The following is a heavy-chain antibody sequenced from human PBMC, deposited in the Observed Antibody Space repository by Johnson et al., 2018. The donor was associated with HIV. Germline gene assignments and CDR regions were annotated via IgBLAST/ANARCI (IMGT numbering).Heavy chain of an antibody. CDR1: GFTFSSYT. J-gene: IGHJ3*02. D-gene: IGHD3-10*01. CDR3: ARGAFDI. Sequence: QVKLVESGGGVVQPGRSLRLSCAASGFTFSSYTMHWVRQAPGKGLEWVAIVSYDGSNKYCADSVKGRFTISRDNSKNTLYLQMNSLRAEDTAVYYCARGAFDIWGQGTMVTVSS. V-gene: IGHV3-30*04. CDR2: VSYDGSNK.